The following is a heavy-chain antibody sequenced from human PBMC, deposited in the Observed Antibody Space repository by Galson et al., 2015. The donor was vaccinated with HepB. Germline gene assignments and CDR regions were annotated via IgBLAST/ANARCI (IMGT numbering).Heavy chain of an antibody. V-gene: IGHV3-49*03. J-gene: IGHJ4*01. CDR1: GCTCGDSA. D-gene: IGHD5-24*01. CDR2: MSSNFQGWTR. Sequence: SMIPAGEGYGCTCGDSALGWSRQASGKGLVWIGSMSSNFQGWTREYATSVKGILTISRDDSKTIAYLQLNSLNTEDTAVYYCARDALSTSKREWLTGDYWGHGTLVTVSS. CDR3: ARDALSTSKREWLTGDY.